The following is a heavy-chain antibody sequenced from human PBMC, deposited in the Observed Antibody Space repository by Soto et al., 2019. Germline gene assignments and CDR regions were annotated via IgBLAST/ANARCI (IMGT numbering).Heavy chain of an antibody. CDR3: AKTSGYDYVWGSSGLDP. D-gene: IGHD3-16*01. CDR2: ISYDGSDK. Sequence: PGGSLRLSCAAPRFTFSRFGMPWARQAPDKGLQWVAVISYDGSDKYYADSVKGRFTISRDDSTNTMYLQMNSLRLEDTAVYCCAKTSGYDYVWGSSGLDPWGQGT. CDR1: RFTFSRFG. J-gene: IGHJ5*02. V-gene: IGHV3-30*18.